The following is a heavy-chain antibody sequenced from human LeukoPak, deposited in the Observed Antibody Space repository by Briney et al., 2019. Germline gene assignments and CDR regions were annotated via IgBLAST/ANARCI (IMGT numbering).Heavy chain of an antibody. V-gene: IGHV4-59*08. CDR2: IYYSGST. Sequence: SQTLSLTCSVSGGSISSYYWSWIRQPPGKGLEWIGYIYYSGSTNYNPSLKSRVTISVDTSKNQFSLKLSSVTAADTAVYYCASQYSSSWYPFDYWGQGTLVTVSS. CDR1: GGSISSYY. CDR3: ASQYSSSWYPFDY. D-gene: IGHD6-13*01. J-gene: IGHJ4*02.